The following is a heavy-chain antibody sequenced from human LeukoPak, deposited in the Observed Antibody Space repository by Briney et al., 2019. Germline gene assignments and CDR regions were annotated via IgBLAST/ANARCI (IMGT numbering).Heavy chain of an antibody. CDR3: AKDWRWRSSSWFPVFDY. J-gene: IGHJ4*02. Sequence: PGGTLRLSCAASGFTFSSFGMSWVRQAPGKGLEWVSGISWNSGSIGYADSVKGRFTISRDNAKNSLYLQMNSLRAEDMALYYCAKDWRWRSSSWFPVFDYWGQGTLVTVSS. D-gene: IGHD6-13*01. V-gene: IGHV3-9*03. CDR2: ISWNSGSI. CDR1: GFTFSSFG.